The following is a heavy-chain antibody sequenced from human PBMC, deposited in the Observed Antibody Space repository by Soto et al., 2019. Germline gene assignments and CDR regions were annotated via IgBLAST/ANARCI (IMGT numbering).Heavy chain of an antibody. CDR1: GGSISSSSYY. D-gene: IGHD1-1*01. Sequence: PSETLSLTCTVSGGSISSSSYYWGWIRQPPGKGLEWIGSIYYSGSTYYNPSLKSRVTISVDTSKNQFSLKLSSVTAADTAVYYCAATGTTHYYYGMDVWGQGTTVTGSS. V-gene: IGHV4-39*01. CDR2: IYYSGST. CDR3: AATGTTHYYYGMDV. J-gene: IGHJ6*01.